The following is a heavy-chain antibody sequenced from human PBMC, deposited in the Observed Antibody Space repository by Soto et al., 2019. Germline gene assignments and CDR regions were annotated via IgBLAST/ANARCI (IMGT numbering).Heavy chain of an antibody. Sequence: PVGSLRLSCAASGFTFSSYAMHWVRQAPGKGLEWVAVISYDGSNKYYADSVKGRFTISRDNSKNTLYLQMNSLRAEDTAVYYCARDLTHYDSSGSSVDYWGQGTLVTVSS. CDR1: GFTFSSYA. CDR2: ISYDGSNK. V-gene: IGHV3-30-3*01. CDR3: ARDLTHYDSSGSSVDY. D-gene: IGHD3-22*01. J-gene: IGHJ4*02.